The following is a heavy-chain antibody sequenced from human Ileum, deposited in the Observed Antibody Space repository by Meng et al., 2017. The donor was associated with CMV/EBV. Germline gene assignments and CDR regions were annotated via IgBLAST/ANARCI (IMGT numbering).Heavy chain of an antibody. D-gene: IGHD2-2*01. V-gene: IGHV3-21*01. Sequence: GGSLRLSCAASGFTFSSYTMNWVRQAPGKGLEWVSSISSSSVYIYYAESVKGRVTISRDNGKNSLYLQLSGLRADDTAVYYCAREAQYGTSASRFDYWGQGTRVTVSS. CDR2: ISSSSVYI. CDR1: GFTFSSYT. CDR3: AREAQYGTSASRFDY. J-gene: IGHJ4*02.